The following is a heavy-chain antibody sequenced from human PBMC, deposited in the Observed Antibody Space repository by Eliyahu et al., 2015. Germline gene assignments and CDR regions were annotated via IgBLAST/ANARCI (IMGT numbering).Heavy chain of an antibody. CDR3: ARDSAAAFDY. CDR2: IYYSGST. CDR1: XGSISSSY. D-gene: IGHD6-13*01. Sequence: QVQLQESGPGLVKPSETLSLTCTVSXGSISSSYXXWIRXPPGKGLEWIGXIYYSGSTNYNPSLKSRVTISVDTSKNQFSLKLSSVTAADTAVYYCARDSAAAFDYWGQGTLVTVSS. V-gene: IGHV4-59*01. J-gene: IGHJ4*02.